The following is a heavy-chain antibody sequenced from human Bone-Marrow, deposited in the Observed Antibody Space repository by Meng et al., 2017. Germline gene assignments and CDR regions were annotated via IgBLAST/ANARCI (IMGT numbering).Heavy chain of an antibody. Sequence: GGSLRLSCAASGFTFSSYAMHWVRQAPGKGLEWVAVISYDGSNKYYADSVKGRFTISRDNSKNTLYLQMNSLRAEDTAVYYCARGDPPDYYDSTRGYFDYWGHGTLVTVSS. V-gene: IGHV3-30*01. D-gene: IGHD3-22*01. CDR1: GFTFSSYA. J-gene: IGHJ4*01. CDR3: ARGDPPDYYDSTRGYFDY. CDR2: ISYDGSNK.